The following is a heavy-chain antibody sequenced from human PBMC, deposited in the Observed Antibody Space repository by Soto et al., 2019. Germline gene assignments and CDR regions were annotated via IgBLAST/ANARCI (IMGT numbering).Heavy chain of an antibody. CDR3: ARSGDGPPDAFDI. CDR1: GYTFTGYY. Sequence: ASVKVSCKASGYTFTGYYMHWVRQAPGQGLEWMGWINPNSGGTNYAQKFQGWVTMTRDTSISTAYMELSRLRSDDTAVYYGARSGDGPPDAFDIWGQGTMVTVSS. D-gene: IGHD1-26*01. CDR2: INPNSGGT. V-gene: IGHV1-2*04. J-gene: IGHJ3*02.